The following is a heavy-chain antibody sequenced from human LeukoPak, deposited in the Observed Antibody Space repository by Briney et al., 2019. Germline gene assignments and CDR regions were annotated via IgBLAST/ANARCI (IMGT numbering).Heavy chain of an antibody. CDR1: GYTFTSYY. D-gene: IGHD3-22*01. V-gene: IGHV1-46*01. CDR2: INPSGGST. CDR3: ATDSPIIDYYDSSGYPPPFDY. Sequence: ATVKVSCTASGYTFTSYYMHWVRQAPGAGLEWMGIINPSGGSTSYAQKFQGRVTMTRDMSTSTVYMELSSLRSEDTAVYYCATDSPIIDYYDSSGYPPPFDYWGQGTLVTVTS. J-gene: IGHJ4*02.